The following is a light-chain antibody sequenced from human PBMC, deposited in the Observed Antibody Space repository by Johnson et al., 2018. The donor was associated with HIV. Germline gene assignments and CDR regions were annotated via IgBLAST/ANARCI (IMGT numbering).Light chain of an antibody. J-gene: IGLJ1*01. CDR1: SSNIGNNY. CDR3: GTWDSSLSVYV. V-gene: IGLV1-51*01. CDR2: DNN. Sequence: SVLTQPPSVSAAPGQKVTISCSGSSSNIGNNYVSWYQQVPGTAPKLLIYDNNKRPSGIPDRFSGSKSGTSATLGITGLQTGDEADYYCGTWDSSLSVYVVGTGTKVTVL.